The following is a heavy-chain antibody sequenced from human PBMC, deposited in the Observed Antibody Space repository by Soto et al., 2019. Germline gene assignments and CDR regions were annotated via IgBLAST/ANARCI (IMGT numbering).Heavy chain of an antibody. V-gene: IGHV4-61*01. J-gene: IGHJ4*02. CDR3: VREDMSGTYYFDA. CDR2: KYYSGIS. D-gene: IGHD1-26*01. Sequence: SETLSLTCTVTRGSVSRQTHFWTWIRQPPGKGLEWIGYKYYSGISNYNPSLQSRVTISVDTSKNQFSLRLTSVTAADTAVYYCVREDMSGTYYFDAWGQGALVTVSS. CDR1: RGSVSRQTHF.